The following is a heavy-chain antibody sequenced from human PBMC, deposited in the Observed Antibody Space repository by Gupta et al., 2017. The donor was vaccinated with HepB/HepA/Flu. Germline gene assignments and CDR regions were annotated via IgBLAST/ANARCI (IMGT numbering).Heavy chain of an antibody. D-gene: IGHD6-19*01. J-gene: IGHJ6*02. CDR2: IIPILGIA. Sequence: QVQLVQSGAEVKKPGSSVKVSCKASGGTFRSYAISWVRQAPGQGLEWMGRIIPILGIANYAQKFQGRVTITADKSTSTAYMELSSLRSEDTAVYYCARGSGGQWLIIYYYYGMDVWGQGTTVTVSS. CDR1: GGTFRSYA. V-gene: IGHV1-69*04. CDR3: ARGSGGQWLIIYYYYGMDV.